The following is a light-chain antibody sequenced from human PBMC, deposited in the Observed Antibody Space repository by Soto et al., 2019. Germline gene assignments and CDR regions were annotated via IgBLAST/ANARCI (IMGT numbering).Light chain of an antibody. CDR1: QTISSW. CDR2: DAS. J-gene: IGKJ5*01. Sequence: DIQITPSPSTLSASIGDRVTIACRASQTISSWLAWYQQKPRKAPKLLIYDASTLESGVPSRFSGSGYETEFTLTISRLQPDDFATYFCHSRAFGQGTRVEIK. V-gene: IGKV1-5*01. CDR3: HSRA.